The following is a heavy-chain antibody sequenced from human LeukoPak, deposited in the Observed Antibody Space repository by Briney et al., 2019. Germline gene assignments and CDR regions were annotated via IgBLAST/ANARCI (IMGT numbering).Heavy chain of an antibody. V-gene: IGHV5-51*01. Sequence: GESLQISFQGFGSSFTTYWIGWVRQTPGKGLEWMGIVYPGGSITHYSPSFQGQVTISADKSTSTAYLQWSSLKASDTAMYYCACRKYFSTWSDPWGQGTLVTVSS. J-gene: IGHJ5*02. CDR2: VYPGGSIT. D-gene: IGHD1-14*01. CDR1: GSSFTTYW. CDR3: ACRKYFSTWSDP.